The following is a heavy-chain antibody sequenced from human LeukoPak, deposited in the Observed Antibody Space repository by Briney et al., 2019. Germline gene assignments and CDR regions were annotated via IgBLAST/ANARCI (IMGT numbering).Heavy chain of an antibody. CDR2: ISYDGSNK. J-gene: IGHJ3*02. D-gene: IGHD3-10*01. CDR1: GFSFSNHW. Sequence: GGSLRLSCAASGFSFSNHWMHWVRQAPGKGLEWVAVISYDGSNKYYADSVKGRFTISRDNSKNTLYLQMNSLRAEDTAVYYCAKDAPRIRGVIYGAFDIWGQGTMVTVSS. CDR3: AKDAPRIRGVIYGAFDI. V-gene: IGHV3-30*18.